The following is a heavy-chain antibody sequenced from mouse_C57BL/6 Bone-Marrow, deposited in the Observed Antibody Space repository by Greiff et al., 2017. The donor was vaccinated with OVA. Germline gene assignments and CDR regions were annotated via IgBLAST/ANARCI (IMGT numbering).Heavy chain of an antibody. CDR3: ARSLFTTVVARNYAMDY. J-gene: IGHJ4*01. D-gene: IGHD1-1*01. CDR2: IYPGSGST. Sequence: QVQLQQPGAELVKPGASVKMSCKASGYTFTSYWITWVKQRPGQGLEWIGDIYPGSGSTNYNEKLKSKATLTVDTTSSTAYMQLSSLTSEDSAVYYCARSLFTTVVARNYAMDYWGQGTSVTVSS. V-gene: IGHV1-55*01. CDR1: GYTFTSYW.